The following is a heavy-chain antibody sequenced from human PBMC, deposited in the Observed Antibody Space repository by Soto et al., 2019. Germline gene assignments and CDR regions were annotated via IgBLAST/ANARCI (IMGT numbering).Heavy chain of an antibody. V-gene: IGHV1-69*13. Sequence: SVKVSCKASGGTFSSYAISWVRQAPGQGLEWMGGIIPIFGTANYAQKFQGRVTITADESTSTAYMELSSLRSEDTAVYYCARVRVPAALTPHDAFDIWGQGTMVTVSS. CDR1: GGTFSSYA. CDR2: IIPIFGTA. J-gene: IGHJ3*02. CDR3: ARVRVPAALTPHDAFDI. D-gene: IGHD2-2*01.